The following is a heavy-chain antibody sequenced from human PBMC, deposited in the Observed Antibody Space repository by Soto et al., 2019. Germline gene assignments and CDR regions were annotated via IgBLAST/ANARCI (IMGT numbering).Heavy chain of an antibody. CDR2: IYYSGST. CDR3: ARHIVVVPAATQAFDY. Sequence: QVQLQESGPGLVKPSETLSLTCTVSGGSISSYYWSWIRQPPGKGLEWIGYIYYSGSTNYNPSLKSRVTISVETSKNQFSLKLSSVTAADTAVYYCARHIVVVPAATQAFDYWGQGTLVTVSS. D-gene: IGHD2-2*01. V-gene: IGHV4-59*08. J-gene: IGHJ4*02. CDR1: GGSISSYY.